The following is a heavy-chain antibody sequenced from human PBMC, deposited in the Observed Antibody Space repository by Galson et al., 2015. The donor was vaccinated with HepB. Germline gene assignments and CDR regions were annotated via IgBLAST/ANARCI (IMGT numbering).Heavy chain of an antibody. CDR1: GYTFSSYL. D-gene: IGHD1-26*01. Sequence: SVKVSCKASGYTFSSYLMNWVRQAPGQGLEWMGWINTNTGNPTYAQGFTGRFVFSLDTSDSTAYLQISSLKAEDTAVYYCARDRDSGSYTFYFDDWGQGTLVTVSS. CDR2: INTNTGNP. CDR3: ARDRDSGSYTFYFDD. J-gene: IGHJ4*02. V-gene: IGHV7-4-1*02.